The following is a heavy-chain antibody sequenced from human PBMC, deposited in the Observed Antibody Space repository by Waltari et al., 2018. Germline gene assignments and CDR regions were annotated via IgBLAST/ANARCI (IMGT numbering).Heavy chain of an antibody. CDR2: ISGSGGST. D-gene: IGHD3-16*01. J-gene: IGHJ6*03. Sequence: EVQLLESGGGLVQPGGSLRLSCAASGFTFSSYAMSWVRQAPGKGLEWVSAISGSGGSTYYADSVKGRFTISRDNSKNTLYLQMNSLRAEDTAVYYCAKDQRGIPRRGSYYYYYMDVWGKGTTVTISS. CDR3: AKDQRGIPRRGSYYYYYMDV. CDR1: GFTFSSYA. V-gene: IGHV3-23*01.